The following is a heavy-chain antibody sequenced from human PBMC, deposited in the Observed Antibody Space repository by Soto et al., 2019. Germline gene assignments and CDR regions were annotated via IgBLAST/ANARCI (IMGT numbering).Heavy chain of an antibody. CDR3: ARIESIARNWFDP. CDR1: GFSFTNYW. D-gene: IGHD6-13*01. V-gene: IGHV5-10-1*01. J-gene: IGHJ5*02. Sequence: ESLTISCKGSGFSFTNYWISWVRQMPGKGLEWMGNIDPVDSYANYSPSFQGHVTFSVDTSISTAYLQWSSLKASDTAMYFCARIESIARNWFDPWGQGTLVTVSS. CDR2: IDPVDSYA.